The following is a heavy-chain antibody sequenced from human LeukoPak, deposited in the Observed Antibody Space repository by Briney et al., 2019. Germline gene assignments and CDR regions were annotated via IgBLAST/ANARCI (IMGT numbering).Heavy chain of an antibody. CDR1: GFTFSSYA. D-gene: IGHD1-14*01. J-gene: IGHJ4*02. CDR2: ISGSGGST. CDR3: AKDLEYPEPEYYFDY. V-gene: IGHV3-23*01. Sequence: GGSLRLSCAASGFTFSSYAMSWVRQAPGKGLEWVSTISGSGGSTSYADSVKGRFTISRDNSKNTLYLQMNSLRAEDTAVYYCAKDLEYPEPEYYFDYWGQGTLVTVSS.